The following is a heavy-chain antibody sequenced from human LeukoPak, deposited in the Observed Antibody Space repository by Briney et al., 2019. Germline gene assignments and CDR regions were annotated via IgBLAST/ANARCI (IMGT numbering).Heavy chain of an antibody. J-gene: IGHJ4*02. CDR2: ISGSGGST. Sequence: GGSLRLSCAASGFTFSSYAMSWVRQAPGKGLEWVSAISGSGGSTYYADSVKGRFTISRDNSKNTLYLQMNSLRAEDTAVYYCAEYRPYCSSTSCSYFDYWGQGTLVTVSS. CDR1: GFTFSSYA. D-gene: IGHD2-2*01. V-gene: IGHV3-23*01. CDR3: AEYRPYCSSTSCSYFDY.